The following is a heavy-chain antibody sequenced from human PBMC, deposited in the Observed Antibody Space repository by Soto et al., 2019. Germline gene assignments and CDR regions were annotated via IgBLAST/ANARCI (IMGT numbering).Heavy chain of an antibody. V-gene: IGHV1-3*01. CDR2: INAGNGNT. CDR1: GYTFTSYA. Sequence: QVQLVQSGAEVKKPGASVKVSCKASGYTFTSYAMHWVRQAPGQRLEWMGWINAGNGNTKYSQKFQGRVTITRDTAESTANMELSSLRSEDTALYYCARDLGGWPDYWGQGTLVTVSS. CDR3: ARDLGGWPDY. D-gene: IGHD2-15*01. J-gene: IGHJ4*02.